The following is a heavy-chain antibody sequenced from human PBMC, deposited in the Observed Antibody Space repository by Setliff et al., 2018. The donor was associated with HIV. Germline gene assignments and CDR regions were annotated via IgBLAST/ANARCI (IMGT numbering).Heavy chain of an antibody. V-gene: IGHV4-31*03. CDR2: ISDSGST. CDR1: DDSISSGGHY. Sequence: PSETLSLTCTVSDDSISSGGHYWNWVRQHPGRGLEWIGYISDSGSTYYNPSLKTRVSMSLDTSKRQVSLTLTSVTAADTAIYFCARGLGYNNCWSGYFHGWHFDLWGRGTPVTVS. J-gene: IGHJ2*01. D-gene: IGHD3-3*01. CDR3: ARGLGYNNCWSGYFHGWHFDL.